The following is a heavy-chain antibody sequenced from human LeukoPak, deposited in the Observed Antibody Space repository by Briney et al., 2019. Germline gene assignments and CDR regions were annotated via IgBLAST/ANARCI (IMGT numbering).Heavy chain of an antibody. CDR1: GFTVSSKY. CDR3: ARSAATEGYFDY. Sequence: GGSLRLSCAASGFTVSSKYMCWVRQAPGKGLEWVSVIYSDSSTFYADSVKGRFTISRDNSKNTLYLQMNSLRAEDTAVYYCARSAATEGYFDYWGQGTLVTVSS. V-gene: IGHV3-66*02. J-gene: IGHJ4*02. CDR2: IYSDSST. D-gene: IGHD2-15*01.